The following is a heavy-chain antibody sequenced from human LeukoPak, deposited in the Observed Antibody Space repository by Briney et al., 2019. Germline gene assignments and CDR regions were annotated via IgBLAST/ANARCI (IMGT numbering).Heavy chain of an antibody. V-gene: IGHV4-39*01. CDR3: ARRVPGRSGNWFDP. Sequence: KPSEILSLTCTVSGGSISNNDYFWGWIRQPPGKGLEWIGSMNYGGSTHDNPSLKSRVTISVDTSKNQVSLKLSSVTAADTAVYYCARRVPGRSGNWFDPWGQGTLVTVSS. D-gene: IGHD2-2*01. CDR1: GGSISNNDYF. J-gene: IGHJ5*02. CDR2: MNYGGST.